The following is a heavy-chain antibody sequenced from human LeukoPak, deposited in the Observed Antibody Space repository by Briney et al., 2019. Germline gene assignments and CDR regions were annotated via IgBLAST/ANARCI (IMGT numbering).Heavy chain of an antibody. J-gene: IGHJ4*02. D-gene: IGHD3-10*01. V-gene: IGHV3-21*01. Sequence: GGSLRLSCAASGFTFSSYSIHWVRQTPGKGLEWVSSISSTSSYIYYADSVKGRFTISRDNAKNTVYLQTKSLRAEDTAVYYCARDWAGSSYDYWGQGTLVTVSS. CDR3: ARDWAGSSYDY. CDR2: ISSTSSYI. CDR1: GFTFSSYS.